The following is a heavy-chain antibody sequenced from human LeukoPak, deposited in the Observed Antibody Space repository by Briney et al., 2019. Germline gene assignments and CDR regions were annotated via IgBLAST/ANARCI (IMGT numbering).Heavy chain of an antibody. D-gene: IGHD6-19*01. CDR3: ARLQCSSAWGDYFDY. V-gene: IGHV5-51*01. CDR2: IYPGDSDT. J-gene: IGHJ4*02. CDR1: GYSFTRYW. Sequence: GESLKISCKGSGYSFTRYWIGWVRQMPGKGLEWMGIIYPGDSDTRYSPSFQGQVTISADKSISTAYLQWSSLKASDTAIYYCARLQCSSAWGDYFDYWGQGTLVTVSS.